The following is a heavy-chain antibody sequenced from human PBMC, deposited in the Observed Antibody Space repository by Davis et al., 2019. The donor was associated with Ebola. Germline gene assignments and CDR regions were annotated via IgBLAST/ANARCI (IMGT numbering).Heavy chain of an antibody. CDR1: GGTFSDSA. CDR2: IIPRFGTP. CDR3: GIPGGGLGYDFGHFYAMGV. V-gene: IGHV1-69*13. Sequence: SVKVSCKVSGGTFSDSAISWVRQAPGKKLEWMGGIIPRFGTPAYAQSLQGRLAVTADESASTGYMHLSGLTSDDTAVYYCGIPGGGLGYDFGHFYAMGVWGQGTTVTVS. J-gene: IGHJ6*02. D-gene: IGHD5-12*01.